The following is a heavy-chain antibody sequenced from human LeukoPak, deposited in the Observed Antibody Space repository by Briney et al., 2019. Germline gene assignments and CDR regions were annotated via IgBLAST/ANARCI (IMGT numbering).Heavy chain of an antibody. CDR2: IKQDGSEK. CDR3: ARAHVWFDP. V-gene: IGHV3-7*05. J-gene: IGHJ5*02. CDR1: GFTFSNYG. Sequence: GGSLRLSCAASGFTFSNYGMTWVRQAPGKGLEWVANIKQDGSEKYYVDSVKGRFTISRDNAKNSLYLQMNSLRAEDMAVYYCARAHVWFDPWGQGTLVTVSS.